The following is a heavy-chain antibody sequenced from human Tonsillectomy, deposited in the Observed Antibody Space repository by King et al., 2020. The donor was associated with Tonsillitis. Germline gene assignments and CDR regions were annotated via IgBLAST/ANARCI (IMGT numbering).Heavy chain of an antibody. CDR1: GYTFTRYG. V-gene: IGHV1-18*01. CDR2: VSGYNGNT. J-gene: IGHJ5*02. CDR3: ASEIGAGSYGWLDP. D-gene: IGHD3-10*01. Sequence: VQLVQSGAEVKKPGASVKVSCQASGYTFTRYGITWVRQAPGQGLEWMGWVSGYNGNTKDAQKFQGRVTMTTDSSTSTAYMELRNLTSDDTAIYYCASEIGAGSYGWLDPWGQGTLVTVSS.